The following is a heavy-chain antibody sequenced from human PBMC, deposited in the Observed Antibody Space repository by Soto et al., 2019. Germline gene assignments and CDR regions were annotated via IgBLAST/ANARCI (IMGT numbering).Heavy chain of an antibody. V-gene: IGHV6-1*01. CDR2: TFFRSKWYN. Sequence: SQTLSLTCAISGDTVSTTTTAWNWIRQSPSRGLEWLGRTFFRSKWYNDYAESVKGRIIISPDTSKNQFSLQLTSVTPEDAGVYYCARPGTKFLGPLPPFDSWGQGVMVTVSS. CDR1: GDTVSTTTTA. CDR3: ARPGTKFLGPLPPFDS. J-gene: IGHJ4*02. D-gene: IGHD2-8*01.